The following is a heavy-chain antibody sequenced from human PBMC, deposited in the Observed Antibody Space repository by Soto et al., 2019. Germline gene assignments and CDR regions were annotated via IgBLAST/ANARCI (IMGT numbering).Heavy chain of an antibody. Sequence: GVLRLSCSASGFRFCDVTLAWVRQAPGKGLQWVSSISAASIHIYYADSMRGRFTISRDNSQNTLYLQMTSLRAEDTAVYYCARIDDYGDYVTDYWGQGALVTVSS. CDR2: ISAASIHI. J-gene: IGHJ4*02. D-gene: IGHD4-17*01. CDR3: ARIDDYGDYVTDY. CDR1: GFRFCDVT. V-gene: IGHV3-21*01.